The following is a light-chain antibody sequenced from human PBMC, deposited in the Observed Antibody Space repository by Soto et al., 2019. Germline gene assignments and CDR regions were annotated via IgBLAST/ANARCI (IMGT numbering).Light chain of an antibody. V-gene: IGKV3D-7*01. J-gene: IGKJ4*01. Sequence: PGDRVTLSCRASQSVSSSYLTWYQQKPGQAPRLVIYGASTRATGIPARFSGSGSGTDFTLTISSLQPEEFAVYYCQQDYNLPLTFGGGTKGESK. CDR3: QQDYNLPLT. CDR1: QSVSSSY. CDR2: GAS.